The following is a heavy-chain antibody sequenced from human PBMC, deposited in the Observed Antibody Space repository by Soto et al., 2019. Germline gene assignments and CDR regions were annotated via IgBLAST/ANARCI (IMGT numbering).Heavy chain of an antibody. D-gene: IGHD2-2*02. Sequence: QVQLQQWGAGLLKPSETLSLTCAVYGGSFSGYYWSWIRQPPGKGLEWIGEINHSGSTHYNPSLKSRVTISVDTSDNQFPLKLSSVTAADTAVYYCARGDCSSTSCYITWARNDQDYGGQGTLVTVSS. V-gene: IGHV4-34*01. CDR2: INHSGST. J-gene: IGHJ4*02. CDR1: GGSFSGYY. CDR3: ARGDCSSTSCYITWARNDQDY.